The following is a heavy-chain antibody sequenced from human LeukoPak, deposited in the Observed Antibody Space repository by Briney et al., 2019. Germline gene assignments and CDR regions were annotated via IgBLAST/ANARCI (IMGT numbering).Heavy chain of an antibody. J-gene: IGHJ4*02. CDR2: INHSGST. CDR1: GGSFSGYY. Sequence: PSETLSLTCAVYGGSFSGYYWSWIRQPPGKGLEWIGEINHSGSTNYNPSLKSRVTMSVDTSKNQFSLKLSSVTAADTAVYYCASYTAGGGGLDYWGQGTLVTVSS. D-gene: IGHD5-18*01. V-gene: IGHV4-34*01. CDR3: ASYTAGGGGLDY.